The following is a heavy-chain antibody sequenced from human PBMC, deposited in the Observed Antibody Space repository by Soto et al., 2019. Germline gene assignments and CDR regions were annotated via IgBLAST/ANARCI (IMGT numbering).Heavy chain of an antibody. CDR3: AKDHSSSCYKDEFSYYYGMDV. CDR1: GFTFDDYA. V-gene: IGHV3-9*01. J-gene: IGHJ6*02. Sequence: EVQLVESGGGLVQPGRSLRLSCAASGFTFDDYAMHWVRQAPGKGLEWVSGINWYSGSIGYAEAVEGRFTIYRDNAKHSLYLQMNSLRAEDTALYYCAKDHSSSCYKDEFSYYYGMDVWGQGTTVTVSS. D-gene: IGHD6-13*01. CDR2: INWYSGSI.